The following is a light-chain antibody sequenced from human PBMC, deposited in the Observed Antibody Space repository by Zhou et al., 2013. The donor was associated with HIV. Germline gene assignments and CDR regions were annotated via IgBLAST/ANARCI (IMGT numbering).Light chain of an antibody. V-gene: IGKV3-11*01. J-gene: IGKJ3*01. CDR2: DAS. Sequence: EIVLTQSPATLSLSPGERATLSCRASQSVSNYLAWYQQKPGQAPRLLIYDASKRATGIPARFSGSGSGTDFTLTISGLEPDDFAIYYCQQYGSSPHTFGPGTKVDIK. CDR3: QQYGSSPHT. CDR1: QSVSNY.